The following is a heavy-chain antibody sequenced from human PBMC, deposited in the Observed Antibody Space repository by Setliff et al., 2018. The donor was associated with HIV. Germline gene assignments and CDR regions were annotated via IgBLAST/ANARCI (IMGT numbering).Heavy chain of an antibody. Sequence: KTSETLSLTCTVSGGSISSGGYYWSWSRQHPGKGLEWIGNIYYTGSTSYNPSLKSRVTISVDTSKSQFSLRLISVTAADTAVYHCARHPLSRRRGATVTTVGAFDIWGQGTKVTVSS. CDR3: ARHPLSRRRGATVTTVGAFDI. CDR2: IYYTGST. V-gene: IGHV4-39*01. D-gene: IGHD4-17*01. CDR1: GGSISSGGYY. J-gene: IGHJ3*02.